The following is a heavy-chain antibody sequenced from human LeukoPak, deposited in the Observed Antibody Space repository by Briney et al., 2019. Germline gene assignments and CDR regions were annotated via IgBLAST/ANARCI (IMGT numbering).Heavy chain of an antibody. J-gene: IGHJ4*02. CDR1: GFTFSDYY. D-gene: IGHD2-15*01. CDR3: ARVTSCSGGSCYLGFDY. Sequence: GGSLRLSCAASGFTFSDYYMSWIRQAPGKGREGVSYISSSGSTIYYADSVKGRFTISRDNAKNSLYLQMNSLRAEDTAVYYGARVTSCSGGSCYLGFDYWGQGTLVTVSS. V-gene: IGHV3-11*01. CDR2: ISSSGSTI.